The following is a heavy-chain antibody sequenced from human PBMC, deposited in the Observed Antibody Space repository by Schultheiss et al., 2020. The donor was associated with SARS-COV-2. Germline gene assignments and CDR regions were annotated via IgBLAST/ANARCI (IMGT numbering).Heavy chain of an antibody. V-gene: IGHV1-2*06. CDR3: ARVLGLVGASPFDS. CDR2: INPNSGGT. D-gene: IGHD1-26*01. CDR1: GYTFTSYG. Sequence: ASVKVSCKASGYTFTSYGISWVRQAPGQGLEWMGRINPNSGGTNYAQKFQGRVTMTRDTSISTAYMELRSLRSDDTAVYYCARVLGLVGASPFDSWGQGTLVTVSS. J-gene: IGHJ4*01.